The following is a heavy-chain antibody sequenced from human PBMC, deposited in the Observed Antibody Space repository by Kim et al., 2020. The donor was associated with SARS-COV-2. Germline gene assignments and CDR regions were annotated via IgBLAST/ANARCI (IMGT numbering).Heavy chain of an antibody. CDR3: AKAGVDIVVVVAAIRRDYYYYGIDV. D-gene: IGHD2-15*01. J-gene: IGHJ6*02. CDR1: GFTFSSYS. CDR2: ISSSSSYI. V-gene: IGHV3-21*01. Sequence: GGSLRLSCAASGFTFSSYSMNWVRQAPGKGLEWVSSISSSSSYIYYADSVKGRFTISRDNAKNSLYLQMNSLRAEDTAVYYCAKAGVDIVVVVAAIRRDYYYYGIDVWGQGTTVTVSS.